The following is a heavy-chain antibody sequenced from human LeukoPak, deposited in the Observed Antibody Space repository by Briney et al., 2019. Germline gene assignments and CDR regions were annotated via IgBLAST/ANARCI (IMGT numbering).Heavy chain of an antibody. CDR1: GFTFSSYV. D-gene: IGHD3-10*01. CDR2: ISGSGGST. V-gene: IGHV3-23*01. J-gene: IGHJ4*02. Sequence: GGSLRLSCAASGFTFSSYVMHWVRQAPGKGLEWVSAISGSGGSTYYADSVKGRFTISRDNSKNTLYLQMNSLRAEDTAVYYCAKDKVLWFGESFDYWGQGTLVTVSS. CDR3: AKDKVLWFGESFDY.